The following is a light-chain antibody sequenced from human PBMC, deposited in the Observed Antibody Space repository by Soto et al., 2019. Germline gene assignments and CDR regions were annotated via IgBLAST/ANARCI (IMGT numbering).Light chain of an antibody. CDR2: EVS. CDR3: SSFTSSSTYVL. CDR1: SSDIGGYNY. J-gene: IGLJ2*01. V-gene: IGLV2-14*01. Sequence: QSALTQPASVSGSHGQSITISCTGTSSDIGGYNYVSWYQHHPGKAPKLMIYEVSNRPSGVSNRFSGSKSDNTASLTISGLQAEDEAHYYCSSFTSSSTYVLFGGGTKLTVL.